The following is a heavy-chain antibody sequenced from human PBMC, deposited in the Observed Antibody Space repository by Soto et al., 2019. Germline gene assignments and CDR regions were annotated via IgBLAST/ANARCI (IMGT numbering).Heavy chain of an antibody. D-gene: IGHD5-18*01. CDR1: GYTFTSYA. CDR3: ARCKNTAMENWFDP. CDR2: INAGNGNT. J-gene: IGHJ5*02. Sequence: QVQLVQSGAEVKKPGASVKVSCKASGYTFTSYAMHWVRQAPGQRLEWMGWINAGNGNTKYSQKFQGRVTITRDTSASTAYMELSSLRSEDTAVYYCARCKNTAMENWFDPWGQGTLVTVSS. V-gene: IGHV1-3*01.